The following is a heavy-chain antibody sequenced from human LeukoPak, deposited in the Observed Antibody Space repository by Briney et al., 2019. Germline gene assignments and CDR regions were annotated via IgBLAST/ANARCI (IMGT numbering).Heavy chain of an antibody. J-gene: IGHJ6*02. CDR3: ARDRVAVAGNYYYYYGMDV. D-gene: IGHD6-19*01. V-gene: IGHV3-21*01. CDR2: ISSSSSYI. Sequence: PGGSLRLSCAASGFTFSSYSMNWVRQAPGKGLEWVSSISSSSSYIYYADSVKGRFTISRDNAKNSLYLQMNSLRAEDTAVYYCARDRVAVAGNYYYYYGMDVWGQGTTVTVSS. CDR1: GFTFSSYS.